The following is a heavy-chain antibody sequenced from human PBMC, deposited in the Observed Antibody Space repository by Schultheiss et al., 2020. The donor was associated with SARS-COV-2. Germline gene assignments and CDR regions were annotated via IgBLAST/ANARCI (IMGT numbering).Heavy chain of an antibody. CDR2: IYYSGST. V-gene: IGHV4-31*03. Sequence: SQTLSLTCTVSGGSISSGGYYWSWIRQHPGKGLEWLGYIYYSGSTYYIPSLKSRVTISVDTSKNQFSLKLSSVTAADTAVYYCARVAGWVWGGMVVWGQGTTDTVSS. J-gene: IGHJ6*02. D-gene: IGHD6-13*01. CDR1: GGSISSGGYY. CDR3: ARVAGWVWGGMVV.